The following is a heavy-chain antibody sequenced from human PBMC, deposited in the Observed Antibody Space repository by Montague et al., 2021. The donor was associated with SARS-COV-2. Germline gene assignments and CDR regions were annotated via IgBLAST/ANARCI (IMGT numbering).Heavy chain of an antibody. CDR2: IYSGGST. J-gene: IGHJ2*01. CDR3: ARGYGGSYWYFDL. CDR1: GFTVSSNY. V-gene: IGHV3-53*05. Sequence: SLRLSCAASGFTVSSNYMSWVRQAPGKGLEWVSVIYSGGSTYYADSVKGRFTISRDNSKNTLYLQMNSLRAEDTAVYYCARGYGGSYWYFDLWGRGTLVTVSS. D-gene: IGHD4-23*01.